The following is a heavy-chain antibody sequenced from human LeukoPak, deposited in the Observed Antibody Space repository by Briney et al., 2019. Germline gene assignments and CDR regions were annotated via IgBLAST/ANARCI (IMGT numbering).Heavy chain of an antibody. Sequence: SETLSLTCTVSGGSISSGGYYWSWIRQHPGRGLEWIGYVYYSGSTLYNPSLKSRLTISVDTSKNQFSLRVSSVTAADTAVYYCARHLNNCGDDCYIFDYWGQGTLVTVSS. J-gene: IGHJ4*02. CDR2: VYYSGST. CDR1: GGSISSGGYY. CDR3: ARHLNNCGDDCYIFDY. D-gene: IGHD2-21*01. V-gene: IGHV4-31*03.